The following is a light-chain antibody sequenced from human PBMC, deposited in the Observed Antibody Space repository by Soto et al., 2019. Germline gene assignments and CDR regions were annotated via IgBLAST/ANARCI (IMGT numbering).Light chain of an antibody. CDR2: KAS. J-gene: IGKJ1*01. CDR3: QQYNRYST. Sequence: DIQMTQSPSTLSASVGDRVTITCRASQSISSWLAWYQQKPGKAPKLLIYKASSLESGVPSRFSGSGSETEFTLTISSLQPDDFATYYCQQYNRYSTFGQGTKVDIK. CDR1: QSISSW. V-gene: IGKV1-5*03.